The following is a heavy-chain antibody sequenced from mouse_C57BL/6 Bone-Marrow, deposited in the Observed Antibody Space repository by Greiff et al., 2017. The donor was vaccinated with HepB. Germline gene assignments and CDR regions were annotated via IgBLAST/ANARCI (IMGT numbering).Heavy chain of an antibody. Sequence: QVQLQQSGAELARPGASVKMFCKASGYTFTSYTMHWVKQRPGQGLEWIGYINPSSGYTKYNQKFKDKATLTADKSSSTAYMQLSSLTSEDSAVYYYANYSNYAYWGQGTLVTVSA. V-gene: IGHV1-4*01. D-gene: IGHD2-5*01. CDR1: GYTFTSYT. J-gene: IGHJ3*01. CDR2: INPSSGYT. CDR3: ANYSNYAY.